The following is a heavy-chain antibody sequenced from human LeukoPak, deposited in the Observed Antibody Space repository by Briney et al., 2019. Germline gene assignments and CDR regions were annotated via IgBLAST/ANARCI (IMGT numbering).Heavy chain of an antibody. V-gene: IGHV4-39*01. D-gene: IGHD4-17*01. CDR3: ARVPTVTFFDY. J-gene: IGHJ4*02. Sequence: SETPSLTCTVSGGSISSSSYYWGWIRQPPGKGLEWIGSLYYSRSTYYNPSLKSRVTISVDTSKNQFSLKLSSVTAADTAAYYCARVPTVTFFDYWGQGTLVTVSS. CDR1: GGSISSSSYY. CDR2: LYYSRST.